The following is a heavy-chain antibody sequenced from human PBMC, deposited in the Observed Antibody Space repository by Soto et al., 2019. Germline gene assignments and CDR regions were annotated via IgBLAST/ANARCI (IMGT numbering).Heavy chain of an antibody. CDR3: ALPYSSGWYFDY. Sequence: GGSLRLSCAASECTFSSYGMHWVRQAPGKGLEWVAVISYDGSNKYYADSVKGRFTISRDNSKNTLYLQMNSLRAEDTAVYYCALPYSSGWYFDYWGQGTLVTVS. V-gene: IGHV3-30*03. CDR2: ISYDGSNK. CDR1: ECTFSSYG. J-gene: IGHJ4*02. D-gene: IGHD6-19*01.